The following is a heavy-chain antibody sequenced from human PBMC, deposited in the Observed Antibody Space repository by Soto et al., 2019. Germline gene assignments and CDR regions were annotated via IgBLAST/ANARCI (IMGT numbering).Heavy chain of an antibody. CDR3: AKPYSSGYYYGAFDI. D-gene: IGHD3-22*01. J-gene: IGHJ3*02. Sequence: GGSLRLSCAASGFTFSSYWMHWARQAPGKGLVWVSRINSDGSSTSYADSVKGRFTISRDNAKNSLYLQMNSLRAEDTALYYCAKPYSSGYYYGAFDIWGQGTMVTVSS. V-gene: IGHV3-74*01. CDR2: INSDGSST. CDR1: GFTFSSYW.